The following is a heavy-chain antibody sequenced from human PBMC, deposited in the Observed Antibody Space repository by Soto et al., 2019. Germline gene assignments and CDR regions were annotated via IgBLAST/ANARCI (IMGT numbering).Heavy chain of an antibody. Sequence: EVQLLESGGGLVQPGGSLRLSCAASGFTFSSYAMNWVRQAPGKGLEWVSVISGSGGSTYYADSVKGRFTISRDNSKNTLYLQIHCVRAEDTAVYYCAERGSGCDSNYGGQGTLVTVSS. CDR1: GFTFSSYA. D-gene: IGHD3-10*01. CDR2: ISGSGGST. V-gene: IGHV3-23*01. J-gene: IGHJ4*02. CDR3: AERGSGCDSNY.